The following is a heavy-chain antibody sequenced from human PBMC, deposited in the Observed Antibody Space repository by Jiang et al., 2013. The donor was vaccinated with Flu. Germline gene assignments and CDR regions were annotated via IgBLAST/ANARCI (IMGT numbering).Heavy chain of an antibody. CDR2: IGTAGDT. CDR3: ARANLVSGSKNPFDF. V-gene: IGHV3-13*04. D-gene: IGHD5/OR15-5a*01. Sequence: QLVESGGGLVQPGGSLRLSCAASGFTFRYSDMHWVRQVTGEGLEWVSTIGTAGDTYYKGSVKGRFTISRENDKNSLYLQMNNMRAGDTAVYYCARANLVSGSKNPFDFWGQGTPVTVSS. CDR1: GFTFRYSD. J-gene: IGHJ4*02.